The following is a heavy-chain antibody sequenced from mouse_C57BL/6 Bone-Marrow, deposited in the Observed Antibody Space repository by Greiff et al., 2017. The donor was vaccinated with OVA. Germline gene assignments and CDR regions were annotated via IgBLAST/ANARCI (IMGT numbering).Heavy chain of an antibody. CDR2: ILPSIGRT. J-gene: IGHJ3*01. V-gene: IGHV15-2*01. CDR3: ARPYYGSSYPAY. Sequence: VQLQQSGSELRSPGSSVKLSCKDFDSEVFPIAYMSWVRQKPGHGFEWIGGILPSIGRTIYGEKFEDKATLDADTLSNTAYLELNSLTSEDSAIYYCARPYYGSSYPAYWGQGTLVTVSA. CDR1: DSEVFPIAY. D-gene: IGHD1-1*01.